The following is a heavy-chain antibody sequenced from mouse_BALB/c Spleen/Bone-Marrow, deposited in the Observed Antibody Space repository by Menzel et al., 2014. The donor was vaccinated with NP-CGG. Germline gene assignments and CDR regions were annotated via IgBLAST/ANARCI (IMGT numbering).Heavy chain of an antibody. CDR1: GFNVKDTY. V-gene: IGHV14-3*02. CDR2: IDPANGNT. D-gene: IGHD1-1*01. Sequence: EVKLVESGAELVKPGASVKLSCTASGFNVKDTYMQWVKQRPEQGLEWIGRIDPANGNTKYDPKFQGKATITADTSSNTAYLQLSSLTSEDTAVYYCARSGYGSSLFAYWGQGTLVTVSA. CDR3: ARSGYGSSLFAY. J-gene: IGHJ3*01.